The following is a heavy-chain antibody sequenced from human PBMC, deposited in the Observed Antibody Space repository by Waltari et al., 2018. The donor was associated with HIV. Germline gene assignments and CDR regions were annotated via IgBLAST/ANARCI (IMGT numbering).Heavy chain of an antibody. CDR2: IYTSGST. V-gene: IGHV4-61*02. D-gene: IGHD5-12*01. J-gene: IGHJ4*02. CDR3: ARVSGGYERFDY. Sequence: QVQLQESGPGLVKPSQTLSLTCTVYGGSISSGSYYWSWIRQPAGKGLEWIGRIYTSGSTNYNPSLKSRVTISVDTSKNQLSLKLSAVTAADTAVYYCARVSGGYERFDYWGQGTLVTVSS. CDR1: GGSISSGSYY.